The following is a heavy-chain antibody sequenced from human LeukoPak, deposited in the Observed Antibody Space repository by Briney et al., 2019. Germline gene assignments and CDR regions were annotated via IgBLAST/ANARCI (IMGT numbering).Heavy chain of an antibody. CDR2: SNTDGSTT. Sequence: GGSLRLSSAASGFTFSNYWMHWVRQAPGKGLMWVSRSNTDGSTTSYADSVKGRFTISRDISKNTLYLQMNSLRAEDTAVYYCAKAKDIVLMVLYFDYWGQGTLVTVSS. CDR3: AKAKDIVLMVLYFDY. CDR1: GFTFSNYW. J-gene: IGHJ4*02. V-gene: IGHV3-74*01. D-gene: IGHD2-8*01.